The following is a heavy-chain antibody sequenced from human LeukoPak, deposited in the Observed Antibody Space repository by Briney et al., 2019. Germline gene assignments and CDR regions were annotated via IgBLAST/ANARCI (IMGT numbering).Heavy chain of an antibody. D-gene: IGHD3-22*01. CDR3: ARPTSMIRMYGMDV. J-gene: IGHJ6*02. Sequence: GGSLRLSCAVSGFTISSHGMHWVRQAPGKGPEWVAMIAYHGNTEYYGDSVKGRFTISRDNSKNTLYLQMNSLTVEDTAVFYCARPTSMIRMYGMDVWGQGTTVIVSS. CDR2: IAYHGNTE. CDR1: GFTISSHG. V-gene: IGHV3-30*03.